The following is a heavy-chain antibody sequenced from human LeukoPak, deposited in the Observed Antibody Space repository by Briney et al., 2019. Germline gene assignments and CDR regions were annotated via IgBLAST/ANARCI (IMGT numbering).Heavy chain of an antibody. D-gene: IGHD4-17*01. J-gene: IGHJ2*01. Sequence: SSETLSLTCAVYGGSFSGYYWSWIRQPPGKGLEWIGEINHSGSTNYNPSLKSRVTISVDTSKDQFSLKLSSVTAADTAVYYCARRPDYGDYWYFDLWGRGTLVTVSS. CDR3: ARRPDYGDYWYFDL. CDR2: INHSGST. V-gene: IGHV4-34*01. CDR1: GGSFSGYY.